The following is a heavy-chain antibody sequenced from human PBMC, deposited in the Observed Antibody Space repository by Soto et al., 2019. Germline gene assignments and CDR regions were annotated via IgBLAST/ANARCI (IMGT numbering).Heavy chain of an antibody. V-gene: IGHV1-69*04. J-gene: IGHJ4*02. CDR2: IIPILGIA. D-gene: IGHD5-18*01. Sequence: SVKVSCKASGGTFSSYTISWVLQAPGQGLEWMGRIIPILGIANYAQKFQGRVTITADKSTSTAYMELSSLRSEDTAVYYCARDLGYSYSAFDYWGQGTLVTVSS. CDR1: GGTFSSYT. CDR3: ARDLGYSYSAFDY.